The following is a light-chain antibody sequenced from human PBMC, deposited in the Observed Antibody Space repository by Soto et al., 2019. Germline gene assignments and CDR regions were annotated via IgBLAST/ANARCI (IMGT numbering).Light chain of an antibody. CDR1: QRVASSY. Sequence: EIVLTQSPVTLSLSPGERATLSCRASQRVASSYLAWYQQKPGQAPRLLISDAYKRATGIADRFTGSGSGTDFTLIISRLEPEDFAVYYCQQNGTPPLTFGQGTRLEIK. CDR2: DAY. V-gene: IGKV3-20*01. CDR3: QQNGTPPLT. J-gene: IGKJ5*01.